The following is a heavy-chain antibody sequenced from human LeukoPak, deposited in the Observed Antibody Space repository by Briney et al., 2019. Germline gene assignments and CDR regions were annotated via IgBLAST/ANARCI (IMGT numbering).Heavy chain of an antibody. Sequence: GASVKVSCKASGYTFTSYGISWVRQAPGQGLEWMGWISAYNGNTNYAQKLQGRVTMTTDTSTSTAYMELRSLRSDDTAVDYCARLVSSWDYYCYCGMDVWGQGTTVTVSS. V-gene: IGHV1-18*01. J-gene: IGHJ6*02. D-gene: IGHD6-13*01. CDR2: ISAYNGNT. CDR1: GYTFTSYG. CDR3: ARLVSSWDYYCYCGMDV.